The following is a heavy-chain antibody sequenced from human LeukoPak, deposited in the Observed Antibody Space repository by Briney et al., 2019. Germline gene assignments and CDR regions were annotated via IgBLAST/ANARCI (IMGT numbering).Heavy chain of an antibody. J-gene: IGHJ4*02. V-gene: IGHV3-7*01. D-gene: IGHD2-8*01. CDR2: INQAGSQK. Sequence: GGSLRLSCAASGFTLSSYWMTWVRQAPGKGLEWVANINQAGSQKYNVDSVKGRFTISRDNAKNSLYLQMNSLRVEDTAVYYCARDPDCTSDVCFDYWGQGTLVTVSS. CDR3: ARDPDCTSDVCFDY. CDR1: GFTLSSYW.